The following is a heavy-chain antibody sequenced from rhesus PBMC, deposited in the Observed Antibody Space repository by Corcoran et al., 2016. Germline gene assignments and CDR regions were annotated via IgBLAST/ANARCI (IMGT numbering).Heavy chain of an antibody. CDR3: SSGAGIYYFDD. D-gene: IGHD6-31*01. Sequence: QVQLQESGPGLVKPLETLSLTCAVSGYSIISGYYWSWMRQPPGKSLTWIGYITYSGSTRNHPSLKSRVAISSDTSKTQCSLKLSSVTAADTAVYYCSSGAGIYYFDDWGQGVLVTVSS. J-gene: IGHJ4*01. V-gene: IGHV4-122*02. CDR1: GYSIISGYY. CDR2: ITYSGST.